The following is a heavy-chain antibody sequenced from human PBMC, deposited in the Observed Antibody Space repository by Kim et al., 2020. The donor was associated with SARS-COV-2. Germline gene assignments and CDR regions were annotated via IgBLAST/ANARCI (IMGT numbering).Heavy chain of an antibody. D-gene: IGHD3-16*01. CDR3: AKEGGH. CDR1: GFTFTFYS. Sequence: ASVKVSCKASGFTFTFYSMHWVRQAPGQGLEWMGMINRSGGGTNYAQKFQGRVTMTGDTSTNTVYMELSSLRSDDTAVYYCAKEGGHWGQGTWSPSPQ. CDR2: INRSGGGT. V-gene: IGHV1-46*01. J-gene: IGHJ4*02.